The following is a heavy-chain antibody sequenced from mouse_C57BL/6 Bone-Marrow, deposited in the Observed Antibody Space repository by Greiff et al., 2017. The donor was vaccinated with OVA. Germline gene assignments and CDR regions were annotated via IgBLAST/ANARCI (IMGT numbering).Heavy chain of an antibody. J-gene: IGHJ1*03. Sequence: QVQLQQSGAELVKPGASVKISCKASGYAFSSYWMNWVKQRPGKGLEWIGQIYPGDGDTNYNGKFKGKATLTADKSSSTAYMQLSSLTSEDSAVYFCGSSGYDWYFDVWGTGTTVTVSS. CDR3: GSSGYDWYFDV. D-gene: IGHD3-2*02. CDR2: IYPGDGDT. V-gene: IGHV1-80*01. CDR1: GYAFSSYW.